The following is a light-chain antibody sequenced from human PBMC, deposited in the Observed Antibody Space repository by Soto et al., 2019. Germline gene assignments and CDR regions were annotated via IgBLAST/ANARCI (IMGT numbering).Light chain of an antibody. CDR1: SSDFGGYNY. V-gene: IGLV2-14*03. CDR3: SSYTGISTLYV. J-gene: IGLJ1*01. Sequence: QSALIQTASVSGSPGQSITISSSGRSSDFGGYNYVSWYQHHPGIAPKLILYDVNYRPSGVSNRFSGSKSGNTASLTISGLQADDEADYFCSSYTGISTLYVFGSGTKVTVL. CDR2: DVN.